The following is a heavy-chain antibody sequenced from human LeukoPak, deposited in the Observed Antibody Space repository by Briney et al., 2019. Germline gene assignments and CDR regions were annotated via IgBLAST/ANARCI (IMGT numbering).Heavy chain of an antibody. Sequence: SETLSLTCTVSGGSISSGGYYWSWTRQHPGKGLEWIGYIYYSGSTYYNPSLKSRVTISVDTSKNQFSLKLSSVTAADTAVYYCAREQGGGYYYVDAFDIWGQGTMVTVSS. D-gene: IGHD3-22*01. CDR3: AREQGGGYYYVDAFDI. CDR1: GGSISSGGYY. CDR2: IYYSGST. J-gene: IGHJ3*02. V-gene: IGHV4-31*03.